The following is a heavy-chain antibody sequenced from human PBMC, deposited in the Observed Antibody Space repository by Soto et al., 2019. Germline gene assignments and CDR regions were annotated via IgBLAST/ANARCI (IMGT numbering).Heavy chain of an antibody. CDR2: IYYSGST. V-gene: IGHV4-59*08. D-gene: IGHD3-22*01. J-gene: IGHJ4*02. CDR1: GGSISSYY. CDR3: GSLTYYFVCSGYYFYSYFAF. Sequence: PSETLSLTCTVSGGSISSYYWSWIRQPPGKGLEWIGYIYYSGSTNYNPSLKSRVTISVDTSKNQFSLKLSSVTAADTAVYYCGSLTYYFVCSGYYFYSYFAFSGQGTLVTVSS.